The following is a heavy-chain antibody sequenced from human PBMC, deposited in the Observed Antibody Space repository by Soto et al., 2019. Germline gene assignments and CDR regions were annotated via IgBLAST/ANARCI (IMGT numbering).Heavy chain of an antibody. V-gene: IGHV3-72*01. CDR3: VRATYFSDSSGYTRCLDY. J-gene: IGHJ4*02. D-gene: IGHD3-22*01. CDR2: SRDKPQGYST. CDR1: GFTLSDHY. Sequence: VGSLRLSGAGSGFTLSDHYIDWVRQAPGKGLEWVGRSRDKPQGYSTAYAASVKGRFTTSRDESKNSAYLQMNSLKTEDTAVYYCVRATYFSDSSGYTRCLDYWGQGTLVTVSS.